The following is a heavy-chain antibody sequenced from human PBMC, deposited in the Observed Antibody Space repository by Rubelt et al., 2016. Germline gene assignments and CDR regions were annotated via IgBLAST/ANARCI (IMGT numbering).Heavy chain of an antibody. CDR2: VRFDGTRT. D-gene: IGHD2-2*03. CDR3: ARDGYGNTRAVNTIDY. J-gene: IGHJ4*02. V-gene: IGHV3-30*02. Sequence: QAPGKGLEWVAVVRFDGTRTYYADSVRGRFTMSRDNSRSTLYLQMNSLRAEDTAVYYCARDGYGNTRAVNTIDYWGQGTLVTVSS.